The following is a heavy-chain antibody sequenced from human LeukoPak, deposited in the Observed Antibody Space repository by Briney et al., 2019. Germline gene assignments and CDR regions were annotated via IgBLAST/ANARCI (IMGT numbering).Heavy chain of an antibody. CDR2: ISGSGGST. Sequence: GGSLILSCAASGFTFSSYAMSWVRQAPGKGLEWVSAISGSGGSTYYADSVKGRFTISRDNSRNTLYLQMNSLRAEDTAVYYCAKDGSYDSSGYLPPYGMDVWGQGTTVTASS. CDR3: AKDGSYDSSGYLPPYGMDV. CDR1: GFTFSSYA. J-gene: IGHJ6*02. V-gene: IGHV3-23*01. D-gene: IGHD3-22*01.